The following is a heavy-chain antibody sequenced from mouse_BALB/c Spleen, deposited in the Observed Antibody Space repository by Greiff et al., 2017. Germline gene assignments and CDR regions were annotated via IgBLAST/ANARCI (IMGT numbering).Heavy chain of an antibody. Sequence: VQLQQSGAELVKPGASVKLSCKASGYTFTSYWMHWVKQRPGQGLEWIGEINPSNGRTNYNEKFKSKATLTVDKSSSTAYMQLSSLTSEDSAVYCCALAAFWGQGTLVTVSA. CDR1: GYTFTSYW. J-gene: IGHJ3*01. V-gene: IGHV1S81*02. CDR2: INPSNGRT. CDR3: ALAAF.